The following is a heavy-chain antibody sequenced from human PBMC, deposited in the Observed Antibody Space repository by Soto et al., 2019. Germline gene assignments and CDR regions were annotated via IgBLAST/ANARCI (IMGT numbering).Heavy chain of an antibody. V-gene: IGHV3-23*01. J-gene: IGHJ6*03. Sequence: EVQLLESGGGLVQPGGSLRLSCAASGFTFSSYAMSWVRQAPGKGLEWVSAISGSGGSTYYADSVKGRFTISRDNSKNTLYLQMNSLRAEDTAVYYCARRYCSSTSCQDYYYYYYMDVWGKGTTVTVSS. D-gene: IGHD2-2*01. CDR3: ARRYCSSTSCQDYYYYYYMDV. CDR1: GFTFSSYA. CDR2: ISGSGGST.